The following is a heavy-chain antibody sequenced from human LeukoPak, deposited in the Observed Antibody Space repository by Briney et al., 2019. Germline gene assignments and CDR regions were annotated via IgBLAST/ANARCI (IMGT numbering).Heavy chain of an antibody. J-gene: IGHJ6*03. Sequence: GGSLRLSCAASGFTFSSYSMNWVRQAPGKGLEWVAYIQYDGSNEQYADSVKGRFSISRDSSKNILYLQMNSLRAEDTAVYYCAKDRCSNGVGCYYYYMDVWGKGTTVTISS. CDR3: AKDRCSNGVGCYYYYMDV. D-gene: IGHD2-8*01. CDR1: GFTFSSYS. CDR2: IQYDGSNE. V-gene: IGHV3-30*02.